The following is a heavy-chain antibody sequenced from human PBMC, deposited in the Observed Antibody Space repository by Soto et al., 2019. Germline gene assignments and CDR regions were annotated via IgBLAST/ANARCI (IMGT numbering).Heavy chain of an antibody. CDR2: IYYSGST. D-gene: IGHD6-19*01. V-gene: IGHV4-59*01. J-gene: IGHJ4*02. Sequence: QVQLQESGPGLVKPSETLSLTCTVSGGSISSYYWSWIRQPPGKGLEWIGYIYYSGSTNYNPSLRRRVTISVDTSKNQFSLKLSSVTAADTAVYYCARRGGYSSGWYDIWGQGTLVTVSS. CDR3: ARRGGYSSGWYDI. CDR1: GGSISSYY.